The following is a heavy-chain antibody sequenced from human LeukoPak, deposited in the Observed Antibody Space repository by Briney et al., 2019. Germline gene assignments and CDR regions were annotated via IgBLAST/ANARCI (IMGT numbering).Heavy chain of an antibody. CDR2: INPNSGGT. D-gene: IGHD3-22*01. CDR1: GYTFTGYY. J-gene: IGHJ4*02. V-gene: IGHV1-2*02. Sequence: ASVKVSCKASGYTFTGYYMHWVRQAPGQGLEWMGWINPNSGGTNYAQKFQGRVTMTRDTSISTAYMELSRLRSDDTAVYYCARDIDFDERYDRFDYWGQGTLVTVSS. CDR3: ARDIDFDERYDRFDY.